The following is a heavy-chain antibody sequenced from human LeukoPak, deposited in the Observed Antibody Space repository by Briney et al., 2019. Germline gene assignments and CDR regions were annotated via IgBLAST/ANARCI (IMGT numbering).Heavy chain of an antibody. CDR2: INPSGGST. Sequence: GASVKVSCKASGGTFSSYAISWVRQAPGQGLEWMGIINPSGGSTSYAQNFQGRVTMTRDTSTSTVYMELSSLRSEDTAVYYCARDSIPVAGTFDYWGQGTLVTVSS. D-gene: IGHD6-19*01. CDR3: ARDSIPVAGTFDY. V-gene: IGHV1-46*01. J-gene: IGHJ4*02. CDR1: GGTFSSYA.